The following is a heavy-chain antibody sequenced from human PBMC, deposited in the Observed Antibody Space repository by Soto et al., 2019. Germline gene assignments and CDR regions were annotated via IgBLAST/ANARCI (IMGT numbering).Heavy chain of an antibody. Sequence: SETLSLTXTVSGASISSSYWSWIRQSPERGLEWIAYVYHTGATNYNPSLKSRVTISLDTSKGQFSLNLTSLTTADTAVYFCARGGNRYSNVASGVGGFDYWGQGSLVTVSS. CDR3: ARGGNRYSNVASGVGGFDY. D-gene: IGHD5-12*01. CDR1: GASISSSY. J-gene: IGHJ4*02. CDR2: VYHTGAT. V-gene: IGHV4-59*01.